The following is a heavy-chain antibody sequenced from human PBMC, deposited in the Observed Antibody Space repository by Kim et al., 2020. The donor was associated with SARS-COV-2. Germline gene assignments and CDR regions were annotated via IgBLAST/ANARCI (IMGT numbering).Heavy chain of an antibody. CDR1: GFPFRSYE. V-gene: IGHV3-48*03. Sequence: GGSLRLSCAASGFPFRSYEINWVRQAPGKGLEWVSYISRSGSSIYYADSAKGRFTISRDNAKNSLYLQMNSLRAEDTAVYYCARDQDGSGRGFDYWGQGTLVTVSS. CDR2: ISRSGSSI. CDR3: ARDQDGSGRGFDY. J-gene: IGHJ4*02. D-gene: IGHD3-10*01.